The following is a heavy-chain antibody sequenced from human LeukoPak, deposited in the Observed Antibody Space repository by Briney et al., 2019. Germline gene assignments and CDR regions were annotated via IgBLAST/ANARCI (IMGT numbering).Heavy chain of an antibody. CDR3: ATPSGTSETDY. V-gene: IGHV4-34*01. D-gene: IGHD2-2*01. CDR1: GGSFSGYY. Sequence: SETLSLTCAVYGGSFSGYYWSWIRQPPGKGLEWIGDVNHSGSTNYNPSLKSRVTISVDTSKNQFSLKLSSVTAADTAVYYCATPSGTSETDYWGQGTLVAVSS. CDR2: VNHSGST. J-gene: IGHJ4*02.